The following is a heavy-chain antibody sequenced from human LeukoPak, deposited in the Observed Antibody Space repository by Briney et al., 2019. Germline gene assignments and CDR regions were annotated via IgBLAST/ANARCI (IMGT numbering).Heavy chain of an antibody. CDR2: ISGSGGST. CDR3: AKGGGGVPIDN. CDR1: GFTFSNYA. Sequence: QTGGSLRLSCAASGFTFSNYAMSWVRQAPGKGLEWVSVISGSGGSTYYADSVKGRFTISRDNSKNTLYLQMNSLRAEDTAVYFCAKGGGGVPIDNWGQGTLVTVSS. V-gene: IGHV3-23*01. J-gene: IGHJ4*02. D-gene: IGHD3-16*01.